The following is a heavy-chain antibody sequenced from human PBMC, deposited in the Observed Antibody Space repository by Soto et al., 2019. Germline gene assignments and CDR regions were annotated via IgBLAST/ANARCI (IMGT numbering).Heavy chain of an antibody. CDR2: IIPIFGVA. CDR1: GGTFSSYT. Sequence: QVQLVQSGAEVKEPGSSVNVSCKASGGTFSSYTISWVRRAPGQGLEWMGRIIPIFGVADYAQKFQGRLTITADKSTSTAYMELSSLKSEDTAVYYCARGGGAYSYWGQGTLVTVS. D-gene: IGHD5-18*01. CDR3: ARGGGAYSY. J-gene: IGHJ1*01. V-gene: IGHV1-69*02.